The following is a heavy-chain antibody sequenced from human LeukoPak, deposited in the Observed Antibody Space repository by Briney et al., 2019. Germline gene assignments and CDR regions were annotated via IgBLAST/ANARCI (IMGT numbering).Heavy chain of an antibody. V-gene: IGHV4-59*08. J-gene: IGHJ4*02. D-gene: IGHD3-10*01. Sequence: SETLSLTCTVSGGSISSYYWSWIRQPPGKGLEWIGYTYYGGSTNYNLSLKSRVTISVDTSKNQFSLKLSSVTAADTAVYYCARLDYYGSGSYYNFFDYWGQGTLVTVSS. CDR3: ARLDYYGSGSYYNFFDY. CDR2: TYYGGST. CDR1: GGSISSYY.